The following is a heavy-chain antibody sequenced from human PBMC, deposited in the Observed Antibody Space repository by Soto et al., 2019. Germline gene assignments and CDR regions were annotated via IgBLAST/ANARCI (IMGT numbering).Heavy chain of an antibody. CDR3: ARHYSSGSRNWFDP. CDR1: GGSINSSSYF. CDR2: IYYSGST. Sequence: SETLSLTCSVSGGSINSSSYFWGWVRQPPGKGLEWIGSIYYSGSTYYNPSLRSRVTMSVDTSKNQFSLKLSSVTAADTAVFYCARHYSSGSRNWFDPWGQGTLVTVSS. J-gene: IGHJ5*02. V-gene: IGHV4-39*01. D-gene: IGHD6-19*01.